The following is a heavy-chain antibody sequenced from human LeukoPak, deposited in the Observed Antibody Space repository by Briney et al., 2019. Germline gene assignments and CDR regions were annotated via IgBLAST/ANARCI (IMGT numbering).Heavy chain of an antibody. Sequence: PTETLSLTCTVSGGSISSYYWSWIRQPPGKGLEWIGYIYYSGSTNYNPSLKSRVTISVDTSKNQFSLKLSSVTAADTAVYYCAREPTTGNYFDYWGQGTLGTVSS. J-gene: IGHJ4*02. CDR2: IYYSGST. CDR3: AREPTTGNYFDY. D-gene: IGHD4-17*01. CDR1: GGSISSYY. V-gene: IGHV4-59*01.